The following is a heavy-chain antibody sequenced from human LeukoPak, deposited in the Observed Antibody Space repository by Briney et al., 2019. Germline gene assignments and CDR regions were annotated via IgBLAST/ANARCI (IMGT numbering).Heavy chain of an antibody. CDR2: ISGSGGIT. J-gene: IGHJ3*02. D-gene: IGHD6-13*01. CDR3: AKRIAAPGTSRGVFDI. CDR1: GFTFSNYG. Sequence: GGSLRLSCAASGFTFSNYGMSWVCQAPGKGLEWVSSISGSGGITYYADSVKGRFTIPRDNSKNTLYLQMNSLRAEDTAVYYCAKRIAAPGTSRGVFDIWGQGTMVTVSS. V-gene: IGHV3-23*01.